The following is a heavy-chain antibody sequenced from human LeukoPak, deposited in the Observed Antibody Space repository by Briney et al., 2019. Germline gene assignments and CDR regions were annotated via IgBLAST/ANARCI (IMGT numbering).Heavy chain of an antibody. J-gene: IGHJ5*02. Sequence: SVKVSCKASGGTFSSYAISWVRQAPGQGLEWMGGIIPIFGTANYAQKFQGRVTITADESTSTAYMELSSLRSEDTAVYYCANEVYASSVSGTGWFDPWGQGTLVTVSS. D-gene: IGHD2-8*01. V-gene: IGHV1-69*13. CDR2: IIPIFGTA. CDR1: GGTFSSYA. CDR3: ANEVYASSVSGTGWFDP.